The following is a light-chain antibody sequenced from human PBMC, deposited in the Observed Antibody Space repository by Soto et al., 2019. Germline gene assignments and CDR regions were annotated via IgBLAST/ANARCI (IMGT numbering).Light chain of an antibody. CDR2: EVS. V-gene: IGLV2-14*03. CDR1: SSDVGGYNF. J-gene: IGLJ1*01. Sequence: QSVLTQPASVFGSPGQSITFSCTGTSSDVGGYNFVSWYQQHPGKAPKLMIYEVSSRPSGDSNRFSGSKSGNTASLTISGLQPEDEADYYCSSYTTSTTVVFGTGTKVTVL. CDR3: SSYTTSTTVV.